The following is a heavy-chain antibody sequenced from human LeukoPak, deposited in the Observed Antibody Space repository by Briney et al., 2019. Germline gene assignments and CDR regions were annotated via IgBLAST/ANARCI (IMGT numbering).Heavy chain of an antibody. V-gene: IGHV4-39*02. CDR2: IYYSGST. CDR1: GGSISSSSYY. D-gene: IGHD4-17*01. J-gene: IGHJ4*02. CDR3: ARDWATVTELDY. Sequence: SETLSLTCTVSGGSISSSSYYWGWIRQPPGKGLEWIGSIYYSGSTYYNPSLKSRVTISVDTSKNQFSLKLSSVTAADTAAYYCARDWATVTELDYWGQGTLVTVSS.